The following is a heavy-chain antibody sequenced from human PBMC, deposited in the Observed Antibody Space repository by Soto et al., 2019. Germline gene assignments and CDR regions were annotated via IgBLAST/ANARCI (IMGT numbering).Heavy chain of an antibody. J-gene: IGHJ4*02. D-gene: IGHD1-26*01. CDR2: ITANGDTT. Sequence: PGGSLRLSCSASGFTFSDYPMHWVRQAPGKGLEYVSAITANGDTTYYADSVKGRFAISRDNSKNTLYLQMSSLRAEDTAMYYGVKSLVGTYYYWGQGTLVTVSS. CDR1: GFTFSDYP. CDR3: VKSLVGTYYY. V-gene: IGHV3-64D*08.